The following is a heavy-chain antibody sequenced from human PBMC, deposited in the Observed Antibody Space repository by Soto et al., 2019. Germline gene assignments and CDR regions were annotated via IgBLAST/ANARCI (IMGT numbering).Heavy chain of an antibody. CDR3: AKDRGPRVRGFDY. CDR1: GFTFSNYG. D-gene: IGHD3-10*01. Sequence: QVQLVQSGGGVVQPGRSLRLSCEASGFTFSNYGMHWVRQAPGKGLEWVSVISYDEKDKFYVDSVKGRFTISRDSSRNTLYLLMASLRTEDTGFYFCAKDRGPRVRGFDYWGQGTLVIGSS. CDR2: ISYDEKDK. V-gene: IGHV3-30*18. J-gene: IGHJ4*02.